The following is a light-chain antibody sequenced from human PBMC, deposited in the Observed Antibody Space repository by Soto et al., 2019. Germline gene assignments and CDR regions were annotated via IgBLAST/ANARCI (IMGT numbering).Light chain of an antibody. J-gene: IGKJ3*01. V-gene: IGKV1-12*01. CDR1: QGIYNW. CDR2: AAS. CDR3: QQGNSFPLT. Sequence: DIQMTQSPSSVSASVGDRVTITCRASQGIYNWLAWYQQKPGGAPKLLIYAASSLQSGVPSRFSGSGSKTDFTLTISSLQPEDSATYYCQQGNSFPLTFGPGPKVDIK.